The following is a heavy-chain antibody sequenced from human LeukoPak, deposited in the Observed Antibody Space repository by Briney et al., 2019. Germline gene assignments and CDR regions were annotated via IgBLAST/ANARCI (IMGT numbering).Heavy chain of an antibody. CDR1: GGSISSYY. CDR2: IYYSGST. CDR3: ARRGSSSDLDY. J-gene: IGHJ4*02. D-gene: IGHD6-6*01. Sequence: SETLSLTCTVSGGSISSYYWGWIRQPPGKGLEWIGSIYYSGSTYYNPSLKSRVTISVDTSKNQFSLKLSSVTAADTAVYYCARRGSSSDLDYWGQGTLVTVSS. V-gene: IGHV4-39*01.